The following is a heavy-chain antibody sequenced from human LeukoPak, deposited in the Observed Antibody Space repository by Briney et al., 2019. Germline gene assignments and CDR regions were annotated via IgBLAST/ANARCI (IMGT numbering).Heavy chain of an antibody. CDR1: GFTFSNAW. V-gene: IGHV3-15*07. CDR2: IKSKTDGGTT. CDR3: TKGYCSGGSCYPNDDAFDI. J-gene: IGHJ3*02. Sequence: GGSLRLSCAASGFTFSNAWMNWVRQAPGKGLEWVGRIKSKTDGGTTDYAAPVKGRFTISRDDSKNTLYLQMNSLKTEDTVVYYCTKGYCSGGSCYPNDDAFDIWGQGTMVTVSS. D-gene: IGHD2-15*01.